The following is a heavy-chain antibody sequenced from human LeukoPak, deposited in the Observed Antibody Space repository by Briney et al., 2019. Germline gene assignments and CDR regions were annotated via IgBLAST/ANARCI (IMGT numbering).Heavy chain of an antibody. Sequence: SETLSLTCTVSGGSIRSTSYYWGWIRQPPGERLEWIGSIYHSGSTYYNPSLKSRVTISVDTSKNQFSLKLRSVTAADTAIYYCARRGPWSGGYYFMDVWGKGTTVTVSS. V-gene: IGHV4-39*01. D-gene: IGHD1-26*01. CDR1: GGSIRSTSYY. J-gene: IGHJ6*03. CDR2: IYHSGST. CDR3: ARRGPWSGGYYFMDV.